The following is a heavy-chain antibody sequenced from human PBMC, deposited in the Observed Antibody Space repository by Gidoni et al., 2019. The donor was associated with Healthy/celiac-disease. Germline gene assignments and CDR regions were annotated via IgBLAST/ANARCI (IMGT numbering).Heavy chain of an antibody. CDR2: ISGSGGST. Sequence: EVQLLESGGGLVQPGGSLRLSCAASGFTFSSYAMRWVRQAPGKGLEWVSAISGSGGSTYYADSVKGRFTISRDNSKNTLYLQMNSLRAEDTAVYYCAKDGDWAYCGGDCYADAFDIWGQGTMVTVSS. D-gene: IGHD2-21*01. V-gene: IGHV3-23*01. CDR1: GFTFSSYA. CDR3: AKDGDWAYCGGDCYADAFDI. J-gene: IGHJ3*02.